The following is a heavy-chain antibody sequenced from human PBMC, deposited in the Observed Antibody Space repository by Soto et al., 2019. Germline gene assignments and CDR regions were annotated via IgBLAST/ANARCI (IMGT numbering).Heavy chain of an antibody. CDR1: GFTFSSYS. D-gene: IGHD6-13*01. CDR2: ITSSGTTV. J-gene: IGHJ4*02. CDR3: ARGSSNWAYYFDF. Sequence: EVHLVESGGGLVQPGGSLRLSCAASGFTFSSYSLNWVRQAPGKGLEWVSYITSSGTTVYYADSVRGRFTISRDNAKNSLYLQMNSLRDGDTAVYYCARGSSNWAYYFDFWGQGTLVTVSS. V-gene: IGHV3-48*02.